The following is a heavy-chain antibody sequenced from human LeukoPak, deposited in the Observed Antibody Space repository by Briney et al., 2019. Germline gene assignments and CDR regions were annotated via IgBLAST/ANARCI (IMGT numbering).Heavy chain of an antibody. J-gene: IGHJ4*02. CDR2: ISGSGGST. V-gene: IGHV3-23*01. D-gene: IGHD4-17*01. Sequence: GGSLRLSCAASGFTVSSNYMSWVRQAPGKGLEWVSAISGSGGSTYYADSVKGRFTISRDNSKNTLYLQMNSLRAEDTAVYYCAKDLIDDYGDTRGYWGQGTLVTVSS. CDR1: GFTVSSNY. CDR3: AKDLIDDYGDTRGY.